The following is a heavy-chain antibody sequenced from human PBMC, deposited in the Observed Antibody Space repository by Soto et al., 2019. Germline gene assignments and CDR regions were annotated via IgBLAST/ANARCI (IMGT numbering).Heavy chain of an antibody. D-gene: IGHD2-21*02. V-gene: IGHV3-23*01. CDR1: VFSFSIYA. CDR2: ITGSGGTI. Sequence: HPGGSLRFYCAASVFSFSIYAMVWVGQAPGKGQEWVSGITGSGGTIEYAASVKGRFTISRDNSKNTVDLQMNSLRAEDTAMYYCAKDDVAGDGLWLVADWGQGIMVTVSS. CDR3: AKDDVAGDGLWLVAD. J-gene: IGHJ1*01.